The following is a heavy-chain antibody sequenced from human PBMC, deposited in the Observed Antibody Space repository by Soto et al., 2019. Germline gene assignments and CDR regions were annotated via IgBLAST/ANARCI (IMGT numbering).Heavy chain of an antibody. J-gene: IGHJ4*02. CDR3: ARKGPDDWPLAY. CDR2: IDWDDAM. CDR1: GFSLSTSGVG. D-gene: IGHD3-9*01. V-gene: IGHV2-5*02. Sequence: QITLKESGPTLVKPTQTLTLTCTFSGFSLSTSGVGVGCISQPPGEALEWLAVIDWDDAMEYSPSLKNRLTITKDISKNQGVLTMPNMGPMDTGTYDCARKGPDDWPLAYWGPGNLVNVSS.